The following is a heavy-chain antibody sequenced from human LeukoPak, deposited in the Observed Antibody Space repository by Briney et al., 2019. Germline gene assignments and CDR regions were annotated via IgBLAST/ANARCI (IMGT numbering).Heavy chain of an antibody. CDR1: GGSISSSSYY. J-gene: IGHJ4*02. CDR3: ARGEVGCSSTSCWGLFDY. D-gene: IGHD2-2*01. V-gene: IGHV4-39*01. Sequence: PSETLSLTCTVSGGSISSSSYYWGWIRQPPGKGLEWIGSIYYSGSTYYNPSLKSRVTISVDTSKNQFSLKLSSVTAADTAVYYCARGEVGCSSTSCWGLFDYWGQGTLVTVSS. CDR2: IYYSGST.